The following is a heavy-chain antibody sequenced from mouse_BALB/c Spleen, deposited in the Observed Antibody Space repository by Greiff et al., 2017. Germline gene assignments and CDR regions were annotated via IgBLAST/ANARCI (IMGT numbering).Heavy chain of an antibody. D-gene: IGHD3-2*01. CDR2: IYPGDGDT. Sequence: VQLKQSGPELVKPGASVKISCKASGYAFSSSWMNWVKQRPGQGLEWIGRIYPGDGDTNYNGKFKGKATLTADKSSSTAYMQLSSLTSVDSAVYFCARGGQLGLPAYWGQGTLVTVSA. V-gene: IGHV1-82*01. J-gene: IGHJ3*01. CDR3: ARGGQLGLPAY. CDR1: GYAFSSSW.